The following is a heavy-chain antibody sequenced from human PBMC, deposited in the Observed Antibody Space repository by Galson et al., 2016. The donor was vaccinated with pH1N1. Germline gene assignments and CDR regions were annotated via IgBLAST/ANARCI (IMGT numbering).Heavy chain of an antibody. CDR2: ILYDGTNE. D-gene: IGHD5-12*01. CDR1: GFTFTSYA. Sequence: SLRLSCAASGFTFTSYAMHWVRQAPGKGLEWVAVILYDGTNEYYADSVKGRFTISRVKTQSTVYLQMNSLRTEDTAVYYCASDSEYSGHEGFHWAQGTLVIVSS. J-gene: IGHJ4*02. CDR3: ASDSEYSGHEGFH. V-gene: IGHV3-30*04.